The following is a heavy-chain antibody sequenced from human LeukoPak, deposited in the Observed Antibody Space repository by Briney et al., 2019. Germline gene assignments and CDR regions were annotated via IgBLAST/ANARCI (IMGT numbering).Heavy chain of an antibody. CDR3: ARSPSYYYDSSGYYPPLFDY. J-gene: IGHJ4*02. D-gene: IGHD3-22*01. CDR1: GGSFSGYY. Sequence: SETLSLTCAVYGGSFSGYYWSWIRQPPGKGLEWIGEINHSGSTNYNPSLKSRVTISVDTSKNQFSLKLSSVTAADTAVYYCARSPSYYYDSSGYYPPLFDYWGQGTLVTVSS. CDR2: INHSGST. V-gene: IGHV4-34*01.